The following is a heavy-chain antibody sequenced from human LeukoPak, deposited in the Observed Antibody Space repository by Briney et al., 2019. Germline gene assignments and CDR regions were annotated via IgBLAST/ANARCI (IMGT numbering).Heavy chain of an antibody. CDR3: ARHRLTLWHFDD. Sequence: SETLSLTCTVPGGSISSYYWSWVRQPPGGGGKWVGYIYYSGSTNYNPSLQSRVTISVDTSKNQFSLKLISVTAADTAVYYCARHRLTLWHFDDWGQGTLVTVSS. CDR1: GGSISSYY. J-gene: IGHJ4*02. CDR2: IYYSGST. V-gene: IGHV4-59*08. D-gene: IGHD3-16*02.